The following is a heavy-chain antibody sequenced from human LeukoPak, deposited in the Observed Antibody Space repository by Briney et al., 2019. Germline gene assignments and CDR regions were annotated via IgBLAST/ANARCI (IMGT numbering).Heavy chain of an antibody. Sequence: GGSLRLSCAAPGFTFSSYSMNWVRQAPGKGLEWVSSISSSSSYIYYADSVKGRFTISRDNAKNSLYLQMNSLRAEDTAVYYCARDRSAMVRGIFDYWGQGTLVTVSS. J-gene: IGHJ4*02. V-gene: IGHV3-21*01. CDR2: ISSSSSYI. CDR3: ARDRSAMVRGIFDY. CDR1: GFTFSSYS. D-gene: IGHD3-10*01.